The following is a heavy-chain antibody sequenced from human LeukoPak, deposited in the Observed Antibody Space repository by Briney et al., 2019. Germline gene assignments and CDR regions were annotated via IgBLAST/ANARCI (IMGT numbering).Heavy chain of an antibody. J-gene: IGHJ6*02. CDR1: GFTFSIYA. V-gene: IGHV3-23*01. Sequence: GGSLRLSCAASGFTFSIYAMNWVRQAPGKGLEWVSGISGCGGSTYYADSVKGRFTISRDNSKNTLYLQMNSLRAEDTAVYHCAKGRKSYYYGMDVWGQGTTVTVSS. CDR2: ISGCGGST. CDR3: AKGRKSYYYGMDV.